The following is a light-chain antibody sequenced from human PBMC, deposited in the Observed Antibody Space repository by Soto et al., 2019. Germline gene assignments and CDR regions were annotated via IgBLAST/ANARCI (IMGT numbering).Light chain of an antibody. V-gene: IGLV1-47*01. CDR1: NSNIGSNP. Sequence: QSVLTQPPSVSAGPGQRVTISCSGSNSNIGSNPVYWYQQLPGTAPKLVIHTNDQRPSGVPDRFSGSKSGTSATLAISGLRSEDEADYYCAAWDDSLRGVLFGGGTKLTVL. CDR3: AAWDDSLRGVL. J-gene: IGLJ2*01. CDR2: TND.